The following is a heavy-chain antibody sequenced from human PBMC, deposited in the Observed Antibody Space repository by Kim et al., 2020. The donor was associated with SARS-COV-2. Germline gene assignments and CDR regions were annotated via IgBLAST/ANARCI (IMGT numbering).Heavy chain of an antibody. J-gene: IGHJ6*02. D-gene: IGHD6-6*01. CDR1: GGTFSSYA. Sequence: SVKVSCKASGGTFSSYAISWVRQAPGQGLEWMGGIIPIFGTANYAQKFQGRVTITADESTSTAYMELSSLRSEDTAVYYCARDPSIAARAHYYYGMDVWGQGTTVTVSS. V-gene: IGHV1-69*13. CDR3: ARDPSIAARAHYYYGMDV. CDR2: IIPIFGTA.